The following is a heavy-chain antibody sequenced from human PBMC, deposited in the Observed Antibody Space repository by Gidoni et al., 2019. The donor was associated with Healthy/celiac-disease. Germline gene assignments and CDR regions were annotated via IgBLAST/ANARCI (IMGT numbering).Heavy chain of an antibody. CDR3: ARARRDIVVVPAAGKLVWFDP. Sequence: QVQLQESGPGLVKPSQTLSLTCTVSGGSISSGAYSWSWIRQLPGKGLEWIGSIYYSGSTYYNPSLKSRLTISVDTSKNQFSLKLSSVTAADTAVYYCARARRDIVVVPAAGKLVWFDPWGQGTLVTVSS. V-gene: IGHV4-31*03. J-gene: IGHJ5*02. D-gene: IGHD2-2*01. CDR1: GGSISSGAYS. CDR2: IYYSGST.